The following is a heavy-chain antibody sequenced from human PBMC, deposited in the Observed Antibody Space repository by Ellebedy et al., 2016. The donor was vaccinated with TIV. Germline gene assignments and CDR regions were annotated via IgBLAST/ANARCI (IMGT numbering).Heavy chain of an antibody. D-gene: IGHD1-26*01. V-gene: IGHV3-30*03. Sequence: GGSLRLSXAGSGFIFSSYGFVWVRQAPGKGLEWVAAISYEVHNTDYADSVKGRFTISRDNSKSVVYLEMNNLTTEDTATYYCAREFLGHAPASTDYWGQGTRVTVS. CDR1: GFIFSSYG. CDR3: AREFLGHAPASTDY. J-gene: IGHJ4*02. CDR2: ISYEVHNT.